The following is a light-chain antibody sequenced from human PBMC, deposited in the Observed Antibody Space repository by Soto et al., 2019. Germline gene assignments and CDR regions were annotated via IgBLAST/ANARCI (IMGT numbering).Light chain of an antibody. V-gene: IGKV1-33*01. CDR1: QDIHTY. CDR3: QQYVNLPLT. J-gene: IGKJ4*01. CDR2: DAS. Sequence: DIEMTQSPSSLSASVGDRVTIACQASQDIHTYVNWYQQKPGKAPKVLIYDASNLVTGVPSRFRGSGSGTGFTFTISSLQPEDFATYYCQQYVNLPLTFGGGTKVEVK.